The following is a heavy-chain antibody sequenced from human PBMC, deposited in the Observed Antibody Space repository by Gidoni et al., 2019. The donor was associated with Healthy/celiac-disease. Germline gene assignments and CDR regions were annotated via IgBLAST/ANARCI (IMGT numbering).Heavy chain of an antibody. CDR1: GFTFVSLA. V-gene: IGHV3-23*01. CDR3: AKDYNYYYGMDV. J-gene: IGHJ6*02. Sequence: EVQLLESGGGLVQPGGSLRLSCAASGFTFVSLAMGWVRQAPGKGLEWVSAISGSGGSTYYADSVKGRFTIARDNSKNTLYLQMNSLRAEDTAVYYCAKDYNYYYGMDVWGQGTTVTVSS. CDR2: ISGSGGST. D-gene: IGHD3-10*01.